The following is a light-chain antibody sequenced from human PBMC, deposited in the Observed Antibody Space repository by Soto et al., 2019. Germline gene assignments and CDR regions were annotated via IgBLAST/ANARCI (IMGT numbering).Light chain of an antibody. CDR3: GTWDNILGAV. J-gene: IGLJ2*01. CDR2: DNN. Sequence: QSVLTQPPSVSAAPGQKVTISCSGSRSNIENNYVSWYQQLPGTAPQLLIYDNNTRASGIPDRFSASKSGTSATLGITALQSGDEADYYCGTWDNILGAVFGGGTKLTVL. CDR1: RSNIENNY. V-gene: IGLV1-51*01.